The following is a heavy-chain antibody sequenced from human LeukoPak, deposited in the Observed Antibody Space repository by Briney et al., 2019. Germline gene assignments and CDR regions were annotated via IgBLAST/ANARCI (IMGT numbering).Heavy chain of an antibody. V-gene: IGHV1-69*01. CDR1: GGTFSSYA. CDR3: ASRYYYESSGLYYYMDV. CDR2: IIPIFGTA. J-gene: IGHJ6*03. D-gene: IGHD3-22*01. Sequence: GSSVKVSCRASGGTFSSYAISWVRQAPGQGLEWMGGIIPIFGTANYAQKFQGRVTITADESTSTAYMELSSLRSEDTAVHYCASRYYYESSGLYYYMDVWGKGTTVTVSS.